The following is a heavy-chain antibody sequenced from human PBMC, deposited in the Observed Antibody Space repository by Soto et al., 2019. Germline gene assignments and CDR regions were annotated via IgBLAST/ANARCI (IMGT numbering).Heavy chain of an antibody. Sequence: QVQLVQSGAEVKKPGSSVKVSCKASGGTFSSYAISWVRQAPGQGLEWMGGIIPIFGTANYAQKFQGRVTITADESTSTAYMELSSLRSEDTAVYYCARRQIFADCSGGSCYSGRFDPWGQGTLVTVSS. CDR3: ARRQIFADCSGGSCYSGRFDP. V-gene: IGHV1-69*01. D-gene: IGHD2-15*01. CDR1: GGTFSSYA. J-gene: IGHJ5*02. CDR2: IIPIFGTA.